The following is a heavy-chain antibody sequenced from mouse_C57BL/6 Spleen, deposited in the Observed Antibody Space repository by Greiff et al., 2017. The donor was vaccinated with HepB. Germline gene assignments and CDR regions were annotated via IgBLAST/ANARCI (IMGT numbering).Heavy chain of an antibody. J-gene: IGHJ3*01. V-gene: IGHV5-17*01. CDR2: ISSGSSTI. CDR3: ARKDYYYDGNSAY. D-gene: IGHD2-4*01. CDR1: GFTFSDYG. Sequence: EVKLVESGGGLVKPGGSLKLSCAASGFTFSDYGMHWVRQAPEKGLEWVAYISSGSSTIYYADTVKGRFTISRDNAKNTLFLQMTSLRSEDTAMYYCARKDYYYDGNSAYWGQGTLVTVSA.